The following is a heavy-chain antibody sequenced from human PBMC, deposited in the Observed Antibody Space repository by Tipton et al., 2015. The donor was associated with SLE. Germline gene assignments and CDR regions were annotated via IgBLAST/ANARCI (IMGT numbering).Heavy chain of an antibody. CDR1: GGSISGYQ. D-gene: IGHD6-19*01. Sequence: TLSLTCTVSGGSISGYQWSWIRQSPQKGLEWIGYVYDIGTTNYNPSVMSRVIVSMDTSRNQVSLKLLSVTAADTAVYYCARGIAVAKPGYWGQGTLVTVSS. CDR2: VYDIGTT. J-gene: IGHJ4*02. V-gene: IGHV4-59*12. CDR3: ARGIAVAKPGY.